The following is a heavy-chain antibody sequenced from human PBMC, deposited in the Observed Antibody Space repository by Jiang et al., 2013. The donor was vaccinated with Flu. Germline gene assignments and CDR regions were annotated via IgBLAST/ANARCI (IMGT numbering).Heavy chain of an antibody. CDR1: GYSFTNFW. D-gene: IGHD1-7*01. CDR3: ARGSGTSKTYIDY. Sequence: GAEVKKPGESLKISCKGSGYSFTNFWIAWVRQMPGKGLEWMGIIWPGDSDTRYSPSFQGQVTISADNSISTAYLEWGSLKASDTAIYYCARGSGTSKTYIDYWGQGTLVTVSS. V-gene: IGHV5-51*03. CDR2: IWPGDSDT. J-gene: IGHJ4*02.